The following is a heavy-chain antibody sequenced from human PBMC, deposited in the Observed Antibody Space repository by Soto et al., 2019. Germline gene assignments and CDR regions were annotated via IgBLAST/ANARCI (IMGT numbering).Heavy chain of an antibody. CDR2: IYSGGST. CDR1: GFTVSSNY. CDR3: ASLDVEQWLVIDY. J-gene: IGHJ4*02. V-gene: IGHV3-53*01. D-gene: IGHD6-19*01. Sequence: PGGSLRLSCAASGFTVSSNYMSWVRQAPGKGLEWVSVIYSGGSTYYADSVKGRFTISRDNSKNTLYLQMNSLRAEDTAVYYCASLDVEQWLVIDYWGQGTLVTVSS.